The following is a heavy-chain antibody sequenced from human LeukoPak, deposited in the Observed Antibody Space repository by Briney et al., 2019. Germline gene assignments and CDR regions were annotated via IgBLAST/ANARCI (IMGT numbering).Heavy chain of an antibody. Sequence: GGSLRLSCAASGFTFSSYEMNWVRQAPGKGLEWVSYISSSGSTIYYADSVKGRFTISRDNAKNSLYLQMNSLRGEDTAVYYCARESRFYMDVWGKGTTVTVSS. CDR2: ISSSGSTI. J-gene: IGHJ6*03. CDR3: ARESRFYMDV. V-gene: IGHV3-48*03. CDR1: GFTFSSYE.